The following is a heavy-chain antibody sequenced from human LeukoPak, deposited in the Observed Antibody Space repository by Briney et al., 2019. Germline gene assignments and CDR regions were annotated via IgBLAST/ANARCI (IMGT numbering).Heavy chain of an antibody. Sequence: SSETLSLTCTVSGGSISSGGYYWSWIRQHPGKGLEWIGYIYYSGSTNYNPSLKSRVTISVDTSKNQFSLKLSSVTAADTAVYYCARHTYYYYGMDVWGQGTTVTVSS. CDR1: GGSISSGGYY. J-gene: IGHJ6*02. CDR2: IYYSGST. CDR3: ARHTYYYYGMDV. V-gene: IGHV4-61*08.